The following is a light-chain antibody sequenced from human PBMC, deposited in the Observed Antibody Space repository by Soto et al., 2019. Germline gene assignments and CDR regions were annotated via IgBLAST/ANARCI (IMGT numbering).Light chain of an antibody. CDR3: QQYDNLPTT. CDR2: DAS. J-gene: IGKJ4*01. V-gene: IGKV1-33*01. Sequence: DIQMTQSPSSLSASVGDRVTITCQASQDISNYLNWYQQKPGKAPKLLIYDASNLETGVPSRFSGSGSGTDFTFTISSLQTEDIATYYCQQYDNLPTTFGGGTKVDIK. CDR1: QDISNY.